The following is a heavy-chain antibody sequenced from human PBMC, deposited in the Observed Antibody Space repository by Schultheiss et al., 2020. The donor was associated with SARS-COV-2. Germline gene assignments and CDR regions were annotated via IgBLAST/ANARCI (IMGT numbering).Heavy chain of an antibody. D-gene: IGHD6-13*01. J-gene: IGHJ5*02. CDR2: IDWDDDK. V-gene: IGHV2-70*04. CDR1: GFSLSTSGMR. Sequence: SGPTLVKPTQTLTLTCTFSGFSLSTSGMRVSWIRQPPGKALEWLARIDWDDDKFYSTSLKTRLTISKDTSKNQVVLTMSKMYPVDTATYYCAHRLLPRYSRSSEWFDPWGQGTLGTVSS. CDR3: AHRLLPRYSRSSEWFDP.